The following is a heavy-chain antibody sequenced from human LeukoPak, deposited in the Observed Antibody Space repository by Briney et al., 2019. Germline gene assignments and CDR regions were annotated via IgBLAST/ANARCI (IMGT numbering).Heavy chain of an antibody. CDR3: ARAVAVYFWFDP. CDR2: INPNSGGT. CDR1: GYTFTGYY. Sequence: ASVKVSCKASGYTFTGYYMHWVRQAPGQGLEWMGWINPNSGGTNYAQKFQGRVTMTGDTSISTAYMELSRLRSDDTAVYYCARAVAVYFWFDPWGQGTLVTVSS. D-gene: IGHD3-10*01. V-gene: IGHV1-2*02. J-gene: IGHJ5*02.